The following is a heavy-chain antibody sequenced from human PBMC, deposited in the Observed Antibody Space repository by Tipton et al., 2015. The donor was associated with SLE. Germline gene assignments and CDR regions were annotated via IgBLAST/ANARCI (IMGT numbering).Heavy chain of an antibody. D-gene: IGHD7-27*01. V-gene: IGHV4-34*01. CDR3: ARGTGSFDY. CDR2: INHSGST. CDR1: GESFLGYF. J-gene: IGHJ4*02. Sequence: GLVKPSETLSLTCGVYGESFLGYFWTWIRQSPGKGLEWIGEINHSGSTNYNPSLKSRVTISVDTSKNQFSLKLSSVTAADTAVYYCARGTGSFDYWGQGTLVTVSS.